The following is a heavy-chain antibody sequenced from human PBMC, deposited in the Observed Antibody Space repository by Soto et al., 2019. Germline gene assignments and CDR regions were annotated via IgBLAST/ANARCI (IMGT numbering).Heavy chain of an antibody. D-gene: IGHD6-13*01. CDR2: VSYDGSDK. Sequence: PRLSCVASGFTVSNKYMHWVRQAPGKGLEWVAFVSYDGSDKKYVDSVNGRFTISRDNSKNTLYLQMNSLRAEDTAVYYCARDKGVAAQKYYFDYWGQGTLVTVSS. CDR3: ARDKGVAAQKYYFDY. V-gene: IGHV3-30*03. J-gene: IGHJ4*02. CDR1: GFTVSNKY.